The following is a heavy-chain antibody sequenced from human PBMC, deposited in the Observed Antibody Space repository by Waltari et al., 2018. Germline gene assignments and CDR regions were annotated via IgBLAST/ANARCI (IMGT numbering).Heavy chain of an antibody. CDR1: GDSLRRSNYY. D-gene: IGHD3-10*01. J-gene: IGHJ4*02. CDR2: IYYSGIT. V-gene: IGHV4-39*07. Sequence: QLQLQESGPGLVKPSETLSLTCTVSGDSLRRSNYYWGWIRQPPGKGLEWIASIYYSGITYYNPSLKSRVTISVDTSKNQFSLKLSSVTAADTAVYYCARDLRFGETYHFDYWGQGTLVTVSS. CDR3: ARDLRFGETYHFDY.